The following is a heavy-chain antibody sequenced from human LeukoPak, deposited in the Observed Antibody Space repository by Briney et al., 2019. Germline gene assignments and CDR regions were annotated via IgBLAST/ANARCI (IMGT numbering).Heavy chain of an antibody. CDR1: GYTFTSYG. CDR2: ISAYNGNT. Sequence: ASVKVSCKASGYTFTSYGISWVRQAPGQGLEWVGWISAYNGNTNYAQKLQGRVTMTTDTSTSTAYMELRSLRSDDTAVYYCARDAPVVVAATPLDYWGQGTLVTVSS. J-gene: IGHJ4*02. CDR3: ARDAPVVVAATPLDY. D-gene: IGHD2-15*01. V-gene: IGHV1-18*01.